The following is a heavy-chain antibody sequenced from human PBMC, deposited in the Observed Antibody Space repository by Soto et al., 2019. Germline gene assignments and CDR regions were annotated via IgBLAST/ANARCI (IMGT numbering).Heavy chain of an antibody. CDR3: ARGQVVAAQH. V-gene: IGHV4-59*01. Sequence: SETLSLTCTVSGGSISSYYWSWIRQPPGKGLEWIGYIYYNGSTNYNPSLKSRVTISVDTSKNQFSLKLSSVTAADTAVYYCARGQVVAAQHWGQGTLVTVSS. D-gene: IGHD2-15*01. CDR1: GGSISSYY. CDR2: IYYNGST. J-gene: IGHJ4*02.